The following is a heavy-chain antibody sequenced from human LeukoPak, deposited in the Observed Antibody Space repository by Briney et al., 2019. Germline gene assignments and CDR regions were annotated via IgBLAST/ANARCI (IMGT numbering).Heavy chain of an antibody. D-gene: IGHD2-2*01. V-gene: IGHV4-39*07. CDR3: ARFHCSTTSCYRWFDP. CDR2: VYYSGST. J-gene: IGHJ5*02. Sequence: PSETLSLTCTVSGGSISSGSYYWGLIRQPPGKGLEWIGSVYYSGSTTYNPSLKSRVTISVDTSKNQFSLKLTSVTAADTAVYYCARFHCSTTSCYRWFDPWGQGALVTVSS. CDR1: GGSISSGSYY.